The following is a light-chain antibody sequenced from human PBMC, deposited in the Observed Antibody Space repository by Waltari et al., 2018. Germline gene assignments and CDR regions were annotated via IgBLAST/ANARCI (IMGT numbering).Light chain of an antibody. CDR2: RDD. Sequence: SYEVTQPPSVSVSPRQRATITCSGEKLGSKYVSWYQQKSGQSPVRVIYRDDKRPSGIPGRFSGSNSGNTATLTISGTQPMDEADYYCQAWDSSAFVFGAGTKVTVL. V-gene: IGLV3-1*01. CDR3: QAWDSSAFV. CDR1: KLGSKY. J-gene: IGLJ1*01.